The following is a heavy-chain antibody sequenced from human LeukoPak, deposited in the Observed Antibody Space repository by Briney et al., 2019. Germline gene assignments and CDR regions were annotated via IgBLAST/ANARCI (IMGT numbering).Heavy chain of an antibody. CDR1: GYTFTSYG. Sequence: GASVRVSCKASGYTFTSYGITWVRQAPGQGLEWMGWINAYNGNTNYAQKLQGRVTMTTDTSTSTAYMELRSLRSDDTALYYCARVIAAAGRNWFDPWGQGTLVTVSS. J-gene: IGHJ5*02. CDR2: INAYNGNT. CDR3: ARVIAAAGRNWFDP. D-gene: IGHD6-13*01. V-gene: IGHV1-18*01.